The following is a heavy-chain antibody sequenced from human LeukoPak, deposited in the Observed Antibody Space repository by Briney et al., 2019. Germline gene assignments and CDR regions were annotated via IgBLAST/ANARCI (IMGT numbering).Heavy chain of an antibody. D-gene: IGHD1-26*01. V-gene: IGHV3-21*01. Sequence: GGSLRLSCAASGFTFSSYSMNWVRQAPGKGLEWVSSISSSSSYIYFADSVKGRFTISRDNAKNSLYLQMNSLRAEDTAVYFCAREIIGGASFLDYWGQGTLVTVSS. CDR2: ISSSSSYI. CDR1: GFTFSSYS. J-gene: IGHJ4*02. CDR3: AREIIGGASFLDY.